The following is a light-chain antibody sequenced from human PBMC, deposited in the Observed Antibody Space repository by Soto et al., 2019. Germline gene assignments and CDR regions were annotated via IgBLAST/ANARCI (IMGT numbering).Light chain of an antibody. CDR2: DVS. CDR3: SSYTSSATYV. CDR1: SSDVGGYNY. J-gene: IGLJ1*01. Sequence: QSVLTQPASVSGSPGQSLTISCTGTSSDVGGYNYVSRYQHYPGKAPKLMIYDVSNRPSGVSNRFSGSKPGNTASLTISGLQAADEAAYYCSSYTSSATYVFGTGTKVTVL. V-gene: IGLV2-14*03.